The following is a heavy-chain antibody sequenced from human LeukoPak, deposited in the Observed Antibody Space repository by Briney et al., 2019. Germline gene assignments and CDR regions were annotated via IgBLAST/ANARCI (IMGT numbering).Heavy chain of an antibody. V-gene: IGHV1-18*01. Sequence: ASVKVSCKASGYTFTSYGISWVRQAPGQGLEWMGWISAYNGNTNYAQKLQGRVTMTTDTSTSTAYMELRSLRSDGTAVYYCARDCSSTSCYPNWFDPWGQGTLVTVSS. CDR3: ARDCSSTSCYPNWFDP. J-gene: IGHJ5*02. D-gene: IGHD2-2*01. CDR2: ISAYNGNT. CDR1: GYTFTSYG.